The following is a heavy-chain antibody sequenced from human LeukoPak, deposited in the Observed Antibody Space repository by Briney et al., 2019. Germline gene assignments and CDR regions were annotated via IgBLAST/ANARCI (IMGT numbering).Heavy chain of an antibody. CDR3: ARDQGEEFDY. Sequence: PGGSLRLSSAPSGFTFNSYWMSWVRQAPGKGLEWVANIKQDESERYYVDSVKGRFTISRDNAKNSLYLQMNSLRAEDTAVYYCARDQGEEFDYWGQGTLVTVSS. CDR1: GFTFNSYW. D-gene: IGHD3-16*01. J-gene: IGHJ4*02. V-gene: IGHV3-7*01. CDR2: IKQDESER.